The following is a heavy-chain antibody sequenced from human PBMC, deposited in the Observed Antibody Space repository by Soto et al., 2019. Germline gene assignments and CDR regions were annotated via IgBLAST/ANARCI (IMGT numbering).Heavy chain of an antibody. V-gene: IGHV3-33*01. D-gene: IGHD2-2*02. CDR2: IWYDGSNK. CDR3: ARVRSCSSTTCYNFDW. CDR1: GFTLSSYG. J-gene: IGHJ4*02. Sequence: QVQLVESGGGVVQPGRSLRLSCAASGFTLSSYGMHWVRQAPGKGLEWVAVIWYDGSNKYYADSVKGRFTISRDNSKNTLYLQMNSLTAEDTAVYYCARVRSCSSTTCYNFDWWGQGTLVTVSS.